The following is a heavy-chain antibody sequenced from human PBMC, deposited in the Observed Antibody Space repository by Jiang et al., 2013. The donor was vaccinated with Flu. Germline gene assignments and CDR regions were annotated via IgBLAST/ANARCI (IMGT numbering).Heavy chain of an antibody. J-gene: IGHJ3*02. CDR1: GYTFTGLY. Sequence: GAEVKKPGASVKVSCKASGYTFTGLYMHWVRQAPGQGLEWVGWINPNNGGTRYVQQFQGRVTMTTDTSNTTAYMELSSLRSDDTAVYYCMRDCGSRGADVFDIWGQGTMVTVSS. V-gene: IGHV1-2*02. CDR3: MRDCGSRGADVFDI. CDR2: INPNNGGT. D-gene: IGHD3-16*01.